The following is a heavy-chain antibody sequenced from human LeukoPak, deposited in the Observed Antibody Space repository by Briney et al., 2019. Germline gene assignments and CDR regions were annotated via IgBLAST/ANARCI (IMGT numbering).Heavy chain of an antibody. CDR1: GFNFRAYG. CDR3: AKDRIVFGRYFDRFSAFDF. J-gene: IGHJ3*01. Sequence: PGGSLRLSCAVSGFNFRAYGLNWVCQAPGKGLEWVAGISDSGDTTYYADSVKGRFTISRDNSENTVDLQMNSLRAEDTAMYYCAKDRIVFGRYFDRFSAFDFWGQGTMVIVSS. D-gene: IGHD3-9*01. CDR2: ISDSGDTT. V-gene: IGHV3-23*01.